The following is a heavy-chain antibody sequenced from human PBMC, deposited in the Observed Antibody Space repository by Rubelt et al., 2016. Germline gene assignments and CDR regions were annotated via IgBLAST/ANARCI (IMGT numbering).Heavy chain of an antibody. D-gene: IGHD5-18*01. CDR2: IYWHDDK. Sequence: QITLKESGPTLVKPTQTLTLTCTFSGFSLSTTGVSVGWIRQPPGKALEWLTLIYWHDDKRYGASLKSRLTITTDTSKNQVVLTMTNVDPVDTATYYGVHKTGYSYGVYFFDNWGQGTLVTVAS. J-gene: IGHJ4*02. CDR3: VHKTGYSYGVYFFDN. V-gene: IGHV2-5*05. CDR1: GFSLSTTGVS.